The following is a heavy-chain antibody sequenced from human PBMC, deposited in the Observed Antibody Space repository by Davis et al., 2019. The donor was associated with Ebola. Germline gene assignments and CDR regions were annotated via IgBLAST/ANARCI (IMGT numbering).Heavy chain of an antibody. V-gene: IGHV1-18*01. CDR3: ARIGVHGDYLGY. CDR2: ISAYNGNT. CDR1: GYTFTSHG. D-gene: IGHD4-17*01. Sequence: ASVKVSCKASGYTFTSHGISWVRQAPGQGLEWMGWISAYNGNTNYAQKLQGRVTMTRDTSISTAYMELSRLRFDDTAVYYCARIGVHGDYLGYWGQGTLVTVSS. J-gene: IGHJ4*02.